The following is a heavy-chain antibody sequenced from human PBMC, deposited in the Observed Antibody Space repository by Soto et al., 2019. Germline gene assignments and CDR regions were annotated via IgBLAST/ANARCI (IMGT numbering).Heavy chain of an antibody. D-gene: IGHD3-10*01. Sequence: QVQLVQSGAEVKKPGASVKVSCKASGYAFTTYSISWVRQAPGQGLEWMGWITAYNGNTNYAPKLQGRVTMTTDTSMSTAYMELRSLRSDDTAVYYCARGWFGEFEHYFDYWGQGTLVTVSS. J-gene: IGHJ4*02. V-gene: IGHV1-18*01. CDR1: GYAFTTYS. CDR2: ITAYNGNT. CDR3: ARGWFGEFEHYFDY.